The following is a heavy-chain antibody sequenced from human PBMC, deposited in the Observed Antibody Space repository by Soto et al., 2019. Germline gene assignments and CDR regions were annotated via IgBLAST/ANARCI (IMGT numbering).Heavy chain of an antibody. CDR1: GFTFSIYG. D-gene: IGHD1-26*01. CDR2: ISYVGSEE. V-gene: IGHV3-30*03. CDR3: ARGAQWDLRSAFDF. Sequence: QVQLVESGGGVVQPGRSLRLSCAASGFTFSIYGMHWVRQTPDKGLEWVALISYVGSEEYYTDSVQGRFTISRDNSRSTLYLELNSLRAEDTAIYYCARGAQWDLRSAFDFWGQGTLVTVSS. J-gene: IGHJ4*02.